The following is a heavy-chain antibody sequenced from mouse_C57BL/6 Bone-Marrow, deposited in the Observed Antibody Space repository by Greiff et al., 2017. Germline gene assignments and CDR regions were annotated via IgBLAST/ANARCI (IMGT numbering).Heavy chain of an antibody. V-gene: IGHV14-3*01. CDR3: ARIYYYGSSYVPFAY. Sequence: EVQLQQSVAELVRPGASVKLSCTASGFNIKNTYMHWVKQRPEQGLEWIGRIDPANGNTKYAPKFQGKATITAETSSNTAYLQLSSLTSEDTAIYYCARIYYYGSSYVPFAYWGQGTLVTVSA. CDR2: IDPANGNT. CDR1: GFNIKNTY. J-gene: IGHJ3*01. D-gene: IGHD1-1*01.